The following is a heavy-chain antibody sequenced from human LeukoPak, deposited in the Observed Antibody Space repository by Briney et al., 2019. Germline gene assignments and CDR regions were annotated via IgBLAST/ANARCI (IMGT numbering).Heavy chain of an antibody. CDR2: INHSGST. J-gene: IGHJ4*03. V-gene: IGHV4-34*01. Sequence: SETLSLTCAVYGGSFSGYYWSWIRQPPGKGLEWIGEINHSGSTNYNPSLKSRVTISVDTSKNQFSLKLSSVTAADTAVYYCARGWCSGGSCYDPSYYFDYWGQGTTVTVSS. CDR3: ARGWCSGGSCYDPSYYFDY. CDR1: GGSFSGYY. D-gene: IGHD2-15*01.